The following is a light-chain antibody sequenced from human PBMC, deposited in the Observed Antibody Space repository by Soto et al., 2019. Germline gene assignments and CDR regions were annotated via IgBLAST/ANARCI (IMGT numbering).Light chain of an antibody. Sequence: EAVLTQSPATLSVSLGERATFSCRASEYISSDLAWYQQKPGQVPGLLIYGASTRATGIPARFSGSGSGTEFTLSISSLQSEDFAVYHCQQYNSWPHTFGQGTKLEI. J-gene: IGKJ2*01. CDR1: EYISSD. CDR3: QQYNSWPHT. CDR2: GAS. V-gene: IGKV3-15*01.